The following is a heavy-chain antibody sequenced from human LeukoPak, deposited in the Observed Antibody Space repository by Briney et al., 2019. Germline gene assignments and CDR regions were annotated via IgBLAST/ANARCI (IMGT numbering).Heavy chain of an antibody. V-gene: IGHV3-53*01. J-gene: IGHJ4*02. Sequence: GGSLRLSCAASGFTFSSNYMSWVRQAPGKGLEWVSVIYSGGSTYYADSVKGRFTISRDNSKNTPYLQMNSLRAEDTAVYYCARDLTGEWELLGYWGQGTLVTVSS. CDR1: GFTFSSNY. D-gene: IGHD1-26*01. CDR3: ARDLTGEWELLGY. CDR2: IYSGGST.